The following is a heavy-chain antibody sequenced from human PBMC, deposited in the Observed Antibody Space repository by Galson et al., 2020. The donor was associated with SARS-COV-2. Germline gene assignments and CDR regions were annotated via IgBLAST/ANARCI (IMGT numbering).Heavy chain of an antibody. D-gene: IGHD3-9*01. CDR3: AKDHDITIFGDAFDI. Sequence: GGSLRLSFAASGFTFSSYAMRWVRQAPGKGLEWVSAISGSGGSTYYADSVKGRFTISRDNSKNTLYLQMNSLRAEDTAVYYCAKDHDITIFGDAFDIWGQGTMVTVSS. CDR1: GFTFSSYA. CDR2: ISGSGGST. V-gene: IGHV3-23*01. J-gene: IGHJ3*02.